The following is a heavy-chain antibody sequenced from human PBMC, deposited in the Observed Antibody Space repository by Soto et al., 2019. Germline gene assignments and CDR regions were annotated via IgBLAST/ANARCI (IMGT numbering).Heavy chain of an antibody. CDR3: ARWVGPEYSSGWQTYYYYFDY. J-gene: IGHJ4*02. Sequence: SVKVSCKASGYTFSSYAISWVRQAPGQGLEWMGGIIPIFGTANYAQKFQGRVTITADESTSTAYMELSSLRSEDTAVYYCARWVGPEYSSGWQTYYYYFDYWGQGTLVTVSS. D-gene: IGHD6-19*01. V-gene: IGHV1-69*13. CDR2: IIPIFGTA. CDR1: GYTFSSYA.